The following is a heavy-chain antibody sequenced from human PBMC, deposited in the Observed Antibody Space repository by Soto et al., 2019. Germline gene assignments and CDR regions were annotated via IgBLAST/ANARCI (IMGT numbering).Heavy chain of an antibody. J-gene: IGHJ4*02. CDR1: GYTFTSYH. V-gene: IGHV1-18*01. Sequence: QVQLVQSGAEVKKPGASVKVSCKTSGYTFTSYHISWVRQAPGQGLEWMGWISAYNTNTNYAQKSXGRVTMTTDTLPSTAYMELRSLRSDDTAVYYCARDTPPTDYWGQGTLVTVSS. CDR3: ARDTPPTDY. CDR2: ISAYNTNT.